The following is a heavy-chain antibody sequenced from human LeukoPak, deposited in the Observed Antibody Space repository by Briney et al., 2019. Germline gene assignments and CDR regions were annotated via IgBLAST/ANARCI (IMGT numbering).Heavy chain of an antibody. J-gene: IGHJ4*02. CDR3: ARTYYDILTGYNPYFDY. V-gene: IGHV3-21*01. CDR2: ITASSTAI. CDR1: GFTFSSSG. Sequence: PGGTLRLSCAVSGFTFSSSGMSWVRQAPGKGLEWVSSITASSTAIYSADSVKGRFTISRDNAKNFLYLQMNSLRAEDTAVYYCARTYYDILTGYNPYFDYWGQGILVTVSS. D-gene: IGHD3-9*01.